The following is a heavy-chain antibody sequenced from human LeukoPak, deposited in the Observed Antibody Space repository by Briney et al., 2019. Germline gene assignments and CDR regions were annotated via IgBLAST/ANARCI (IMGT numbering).Heavy chain of an antibody. D-gene: IGHD5-24*01. CDR1: GFTFSSYG. CDR3: ARDPLTFVEMASYYFDY. J-gene: IGHJ4*02. CDR2: IWYDGSNK. Sequence: GGSLRLSCAASGFTFSSYGMHWVRQAPGKGLEWVAVIWYDGSNKYYADSVKGRFTISRDNSKNTLYLQMNSLRAEDTAVYYCARDPLTFVEMASYYFDYWGQGTLVTVSS. V-gene: IGHV3-33*01.